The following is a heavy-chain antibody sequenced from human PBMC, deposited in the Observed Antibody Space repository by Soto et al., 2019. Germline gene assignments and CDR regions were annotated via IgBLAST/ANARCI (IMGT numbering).Heavy chain of an antibody. J-gene: IGHJ3*02. CDR1: GYTLTELS. V-gene: IGHV1-24*01. D-gene: IGHD3-22*01. CDR3: ASYSAYYYDSSGSRRAFDI. CDR2: FDPEDGET. Sequence: ASVNVSCKVSGYTLTELSMHWVRQAPGKGLEWMGGFDPEDGETIYAQKFQGRVTMTEDTSTDTAYMELSSLRSEDTAVYYCASYSAYYYDSSGSRRAFDIWGQGTMVTVSS.